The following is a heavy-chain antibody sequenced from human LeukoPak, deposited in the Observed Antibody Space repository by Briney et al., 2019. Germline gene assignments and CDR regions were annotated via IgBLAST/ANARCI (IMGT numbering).Heavy chain of an antibody. V-gene: IGHV3-53*05. J-gene: IGHJ4*02. Sequence: GSLRLSCAASGLLVSRDYMRSNYMSWVRQAPGKGLEWISVLYDGNRAFYADSVKGRFTISRDDSKSTLYLQMNSLRAEDTAVYYCTTKVIRGNSGDDYDDWGQGTLVTVSS. CDR3: TTKVIRGNSGDDYDD. CDR2: LYDGNRA. D-gene: IGHD5-12*01. CDR1: GLLVSRDYMRSNY.